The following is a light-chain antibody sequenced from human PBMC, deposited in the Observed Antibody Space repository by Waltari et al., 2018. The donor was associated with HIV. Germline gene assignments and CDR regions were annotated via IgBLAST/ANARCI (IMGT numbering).Light chain of an antibody. J-gene: IGLJ1*01. CDR2: SNN. CDR1: SSNIGSNT. CDR3: AAWDDSLNVHYV. Sequence: QSVLTQPPSASGTPGQRVTISCSGSSSNIGSNTVNWYQQLPGTAPTPLISSNNQRPSGVPDRFSGSKSGTSASLAISGLQSEDEADYYCAAWDDSLNVHYVFGTGTKVTVL. V-gene: IGLV1-44*01.